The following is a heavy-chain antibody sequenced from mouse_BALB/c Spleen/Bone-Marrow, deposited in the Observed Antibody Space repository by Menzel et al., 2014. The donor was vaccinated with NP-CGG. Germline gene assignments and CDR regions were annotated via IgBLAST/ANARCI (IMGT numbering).Heavy chain of an antibody. CDR1: GYAFSSYW. V-gene: IGHV1-80*01. CDR2: IYPGDGDT. CDR3: AKSGYGSFDY. J-gene: IGHJ2*01. D-gene: IGHD1-1*01. Sequence: VQLVESGAELVRPGSSVKISCKASGYAFSSYWANWVRQRPGQGLEWIGQIYPGDGDTNYNGKFKDKATLTAEKSSSTGYMQLSSLTSEASAVYFWAKSGYGSFDYWGQGTTLTVSS.